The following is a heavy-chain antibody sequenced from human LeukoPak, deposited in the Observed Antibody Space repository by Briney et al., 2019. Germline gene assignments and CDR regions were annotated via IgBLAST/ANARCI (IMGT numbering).Heavy chain of an antibody. D-gene: IGHD5-18*01. CDR3: ARTSITWIQLVDC. CDR2: INPNSGGT. CDR1: GYTFTGYY. Sequence: GASVKVSCKASGYTFTGYYMHWVRQAPGQGLEWMGRINPNSGGTNYAQKFQGRVTMTRDTSISTAYMELSRLRSDDTAVYYCARTSITWIQLVDCWGQGTLVTVSS. V-gene: IGHV1-2*06. J-gene: IGHJ4*02.